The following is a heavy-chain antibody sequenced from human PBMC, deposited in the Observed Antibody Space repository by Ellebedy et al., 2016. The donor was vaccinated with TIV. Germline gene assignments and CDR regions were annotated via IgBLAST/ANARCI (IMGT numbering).Heavy chain of an antibody. D-gene: IGHD2-8*01. CDR2: IDWDDDK. CDR1: GFSLSTSGMC. V-gene: IGHV2-70*01. J-gene: IGHJ6*02. CDR3: ARIYCTNGVWPAYGMDV. Sequence: SGPTLVKPTQTLTLTCTFSGFSLSTSGMCVSWIRQPPGKALEWLALIDWDDDKYYSTSLKTRLTISKDTSKNQVVLTMTNMDPVDTATYYCARIYCTNGVWPAYGMDVWGQGTTVTVSS.